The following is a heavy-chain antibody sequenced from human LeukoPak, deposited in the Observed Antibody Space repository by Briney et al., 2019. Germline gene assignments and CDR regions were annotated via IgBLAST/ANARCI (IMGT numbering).Heavy chain of an antibody. CDR3: AKELHGSGNYAFDY. CDR1: GFTFSSYS. V-gene: IGHV3-23*01. Sequence: LTGGSLRLSCAASGFTFSSYSMSWVRQAPGKGLEWVSTVSVNGGTTYYADSVKGRFTISRDNSKNTLYLQMNSLRAEDTAVYFCAKELHGSGNYAFDYWGQGTLVTVSS. J-gene: IGHJ4*02. D-gene: IGHD3-10*01. CDR2: VSVNGGTT.